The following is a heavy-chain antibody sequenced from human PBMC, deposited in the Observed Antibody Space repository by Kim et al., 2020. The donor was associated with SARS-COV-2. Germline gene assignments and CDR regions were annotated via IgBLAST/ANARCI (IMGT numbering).Heavy chain of an antibody. CDR1: GYTFTGYY. J-gene: IGHJ4*02. CDR2: INPNSGGT. V-gene: IGHV1-2*02. D-gene: IGHD1-26*01. Sequence: ASVKVSCKASGYTFTGYYMHWVRQAPGHGLEWMGWINPNSGGTNYAQKFQGRVTMTRDTSISTAYMELSRLRSDDTAVYYCARGSGSYPGYYFDYWGQGTLVTVSS. CDR3: ARGSGSYPGYYFDY.